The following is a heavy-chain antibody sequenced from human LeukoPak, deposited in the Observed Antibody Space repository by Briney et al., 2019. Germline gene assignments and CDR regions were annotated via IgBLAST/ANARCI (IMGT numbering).Heavy chain of an antibody. J-gene: IGHJ4*02. CDR2: IYHSGST. D-gene: IGHD3-22*01. CDR3: ARWPLGSGYGFDGSDY. Sequence: PSQTLSLTCTVSGGSISSGGYYWSWIRQPPGKGLEWIGYIYHSGSTYYNPSLKSRVTISVDRSKNQFSLKLSSVTAADTAVYYCARWPLGSGYGFDGSDYWGQGTLVTVSS. CDR1: GGSISSGGYY. V-gene: IGHV4-30-2*01.